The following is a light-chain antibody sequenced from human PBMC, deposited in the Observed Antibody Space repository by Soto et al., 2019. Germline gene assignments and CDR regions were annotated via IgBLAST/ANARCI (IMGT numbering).Light chain of an antibody. V-gene: IGKV3-15*01. J-gene: IGKJ2*01. CDR1: QSVSSN. Sequence: EIVMTQSPATLSVSPGERATLSCRASQSVSSNLAWYQQRPGQAPRLLISGASTRATGLPARFSGRKSVTEFTLTISSLQSEDFAVYFCQQYHNWPYTFGQGTNLEMK. CDR3: QQYHNWPYT. CDR2: GAS.